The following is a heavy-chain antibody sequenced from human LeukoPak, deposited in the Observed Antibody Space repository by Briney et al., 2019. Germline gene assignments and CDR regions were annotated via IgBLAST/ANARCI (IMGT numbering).Heavy chain of an antibody. J-gene: IGHJ6*02. CDR2: ISGSGGST. V-gene: IGHV3-23*01. D-gene: IGHD3-10*01. CDR3: AKSHHYGSGSYYWSPHYYYGMDV. CDR1: GFTFSSYA. Sequence: GGSLRLSCAASGFTFSSYAMSWVRQAPGKGLEWVSAISGSGGSTYYADSVKGRFTISRDNSKNTLYLQMNSLRAEDTAVYYCAKSHHYGSGSYYWSPHYYYGMDVWGRGTTVTVSS.